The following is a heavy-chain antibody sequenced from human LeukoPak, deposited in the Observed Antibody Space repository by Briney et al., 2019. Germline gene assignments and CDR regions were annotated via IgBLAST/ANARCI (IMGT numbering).Heavy chain of an antibody. Sequence: PGGSLRLSCAASGFAFSDYYMSWIRQAPGKGLEWVSYISSSGSTIYYADSVKGRFAISRDNAKNSLYLQMNSLRAEDTAVYYCAREIVRLRLTDYWGQGTLVTVSS. J-gene: IGHJ4*02. V-gene: IGHV3-11*04. D-gene: IGHD5-12*01. CDR2: ISSSGSTI. CDR1: GFAFSDYY. CDR3: AREIVRLRLTDY.